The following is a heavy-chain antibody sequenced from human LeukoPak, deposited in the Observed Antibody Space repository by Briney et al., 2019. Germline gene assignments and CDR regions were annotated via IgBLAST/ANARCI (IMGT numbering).Heavy chain of an antibody. D-gene: IGHD4-17*01. CDR2: INTDGSRI. Sequence: GGSLRLSCAASGYTFSNYWMHWVRQAPGKGLVWVSRINTDGSRIDYADSVKGRFTISRDNAKNSLYLQMNSLRAEDTAVYYCAKNYGDFDYWGQGTLVTVSS. CDR3: AKNYGDFDY. V-gene: IGHV3-74*01. J-gene: IGHJ4*02. CDR1: GYTFSNYW.